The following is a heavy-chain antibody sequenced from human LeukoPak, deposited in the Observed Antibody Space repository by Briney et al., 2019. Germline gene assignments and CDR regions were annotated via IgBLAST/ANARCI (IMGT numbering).Heavy chain of an antibody. D-gene: IGHD5-18*01. CDR3: TSQGRGYSSTDAFDI. CDR1: GFTFSGSA. Sequence: GGSLRLSCAASGFTFSGSAMHWVRQASGKGLEWVGRIRSKANSYATAYAASVKGRFTISRDDSKNTAYLQMNSLKTEDTAVYYCTSQGRGYSSTDAFDIWGQGTMVTVSS. CDR2: IRSKANSYAT. V-gene: IGHV3-73*01. J-gene: IGHJ3*02.